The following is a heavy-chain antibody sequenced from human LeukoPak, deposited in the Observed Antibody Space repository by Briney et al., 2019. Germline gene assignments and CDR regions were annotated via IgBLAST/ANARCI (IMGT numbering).Heavy chain of an antibody. Sequence: SETLSLTCAVYGGSFSGYYWSWIRQPPGKGLEWIGEINHSGSTNYNPSLKSRVTISVDTSKNQFSLKLSSVTAADTAVYYCARGGTHRHYYYYGMDVWGQGTTVTVPS. V-gene: IGHV4-34*01. CDR2: INHSGST. CDR3: ARGGTHRHYYYYGMDV. CDR1: GGSFSGYY. J-gene: IGHJ6*02.